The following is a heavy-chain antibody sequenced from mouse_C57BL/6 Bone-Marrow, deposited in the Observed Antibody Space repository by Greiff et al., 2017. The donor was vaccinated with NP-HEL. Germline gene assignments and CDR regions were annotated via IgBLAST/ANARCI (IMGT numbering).Heavy chain of an antibody. CDR3: ARSRWLLGAMDY. D-gene: IGHD2-3*01. CDR1: GFTFTDYY. J-gene: IGHJ4*01. Sequence: EVQLVESGGGLVQPGGSLSLSCAASGFTFTDYYMSWVRQPPGKALEWLGFIRNKANGYTTEYSASVKGRFTISRDISQSILYLQMNALRAEDSATYYCARSRWLLGAMDYWGQGTSVTVSS. V-gene: IGHV7-3*01. CDR2: IRNKANGYTT.